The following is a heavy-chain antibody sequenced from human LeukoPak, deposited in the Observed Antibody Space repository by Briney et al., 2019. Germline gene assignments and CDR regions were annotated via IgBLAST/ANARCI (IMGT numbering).Heavy chain of an antibody. CDR1: GFTFKMYA. Sequence: GSLRLSCTASGFTFKMYAMSWVRPAPGKGLESLATIIYDGRHTYYAASVKGRFTISRDNSQTTLYLQMNSLRAEDTAIYYCAKDGLSYDGSTHVYYFQSLGQGTLVTVSS. CDR3: AKDGLSYDGSTHVYYFQS. J-gene: IGHJ4*02. V-gene: IGHV3-23*01. CDR2: IIYDGRHT. D-gene: IGHD3-22*01.